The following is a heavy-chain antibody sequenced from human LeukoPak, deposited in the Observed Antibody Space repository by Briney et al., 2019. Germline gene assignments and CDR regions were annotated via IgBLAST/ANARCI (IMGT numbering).Heavy chain of an antibody. Sequence: SETLSLTCTVSGGSISSYYWSWIRQPPGKGLEWIGYIYYSGSTNYNPSLKGRVTISVDTSKNQFSLKLSSVTAADTAVYYCARSTPGYSVDYWGQGTLVTVSS. D-gene: IGHD5-18*01. V-gene: IGHV4-59*01. J-gene: IGHJ4*02. CDR3: ARSTPGYSVDY. CDR1: GGSISSYY. CDR2: IYYSGST.